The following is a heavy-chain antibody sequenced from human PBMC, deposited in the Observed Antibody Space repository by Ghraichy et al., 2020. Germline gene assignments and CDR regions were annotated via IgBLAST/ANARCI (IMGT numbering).Heavy chain of an antibody. CDR3: AKAQFYYDSRNYFHS. D-gene: IGHD3-22*01. J-gene: IGHJ4*02. Sequence: LSLTCAASGFTFSSYGMHWVRQAPGKGFEWVTLISYDGGTIYYADSVKGRFTISRDNSKNTLYLQMNRLRAEDSAIYYCAKAQFYYDSRNYFHSWGQGTLVTVSS. CDR2: ISYDGGTI. CDR1: GFTFSSYG. V-gene: IGHV3-30*18.